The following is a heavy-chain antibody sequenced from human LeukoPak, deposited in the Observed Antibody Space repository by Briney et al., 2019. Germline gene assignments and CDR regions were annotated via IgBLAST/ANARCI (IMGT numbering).Heavy chain of an antibody. CDR3: ARVDAGGTYSFDY. J-gene: IGHJ4*02. Sequence: TGGSLRLSCAVSGFTVSSNFMSWVRQAPGKGPEWVSVIYTSGITYYADSVRGRFSISRDNSKNTLYLQMDSLTVEDTAVYYCARVDAGGTYSFDYWGQGILVTVSS. V-gene: IGHV3-66*01. CDR2: IYTSGIT. CDR1: GFTVSSNF. D-gene: IGHD1-26*01.